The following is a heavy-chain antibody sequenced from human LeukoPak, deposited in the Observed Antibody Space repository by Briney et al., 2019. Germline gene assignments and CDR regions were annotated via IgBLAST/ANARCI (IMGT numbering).Heavy chain of an antibody. CDR1: GCTFSTYG. CDR3: ARDLYYYGSGSYYDVFDV. Sequence: ASVKVSCKASGCTFSTYGISWVRQAPGQGLEWMGWISAYKGNTYYAQKLQGRVTMTTDTSTGTAYMELRSLRSDDTAIYYCARDLYYYGSGSYYDVFDVWGQGTMVTVSS. J-gene: IGHJ3*01. D-gene: IGHD3-10*01. V-gene: IGHV1-18*01. CDR2: ISAYKGNT.